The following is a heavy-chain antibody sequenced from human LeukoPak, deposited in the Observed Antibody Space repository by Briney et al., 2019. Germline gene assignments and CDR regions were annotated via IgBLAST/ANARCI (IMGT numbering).Heavy chain of an antibody. V-gene: IGHV4-34*01. CDR3: ASANSSGWYGY. CDR2: INHSGST. D-gene: IGHD6-19*01. CDR1: GGSFSGYY. Sequence: NTSETLSLTCAVYGGSFSGYYWSWIRQPPGKGLEWIGEINHSGSTNYNPSLKSRVTISVDTSKNQFSLKLSSVTAADTAVYYCASANSSGWYGYWGQGTLVTVSS. J-gene: IGHJ4*02.